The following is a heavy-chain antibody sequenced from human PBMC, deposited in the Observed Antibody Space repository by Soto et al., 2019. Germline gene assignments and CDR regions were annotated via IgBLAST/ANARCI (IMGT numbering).Heavy chain of an antibody. J-gene: IGHJ4*02. D-gene: IGHD5-18*01. CDR1: GGSISSSSYY. CDR3: ARAGYSYGPCFDY. CDR2: IYYSGST. V-gene: IGHV4-30-4*01. Sequence: PSETLSLTCTVSGGSISSSSYYWSWIRQPPGKGLEWIGYIYYSGSTYYNPSLKSRVTISVDTSKNQFSLKLSSVTAADTAVYYCARAGYSYGPCFDYWGQGTLVTVSS.